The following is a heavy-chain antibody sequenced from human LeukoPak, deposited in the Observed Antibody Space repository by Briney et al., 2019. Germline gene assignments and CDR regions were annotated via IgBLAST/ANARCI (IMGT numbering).Heavy chain of an antibody. V-gene: IGHV4-61*02. D-gene: IGHD2-2*01. CDR2: IYTSGST. CDR1: GGSISSGSYY. J-gene: IGHJ6*03. Sequence: SQTLSLTCTVSGGSISSGSYYWSWIRQPAGKGLEWIGRIYTSGSTNYNPSLKSRVTISVDTSKNQFSLKLSSVTAADTAVYYCARDWSTTSHYYMDVWGKGTTVTVSS. CDR3: ARDWSTTSHYYMDV.